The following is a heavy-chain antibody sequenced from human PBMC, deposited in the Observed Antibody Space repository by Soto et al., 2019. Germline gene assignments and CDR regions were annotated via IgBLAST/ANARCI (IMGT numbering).Heavy chain of an antibody. CDR3: ARNGRRRQAFDI. V-gene: IGHV4-59*08. J-gene: IGHJ3*02. CDR1: GGSISSYY. CDR2: IYYSGST. Sequence: PSETLSLTCTVSGGSISSYYWSWIRQPPGKGLEWIGYIYYSGSTNYNPSLKSRVTISVGTSKNQFSLKLSSVTAADTAVYYCARNGRRRQAFDIWGQGTMVTVSS. D-gene: IGHD1-26*01.